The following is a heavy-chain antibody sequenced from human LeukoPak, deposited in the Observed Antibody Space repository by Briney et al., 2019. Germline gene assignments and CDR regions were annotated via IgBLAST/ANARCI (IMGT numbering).Heavy chain of an antibody. D-gene: IGHD3-10*01. Sequence: SVKESCKSSGYTYRNYDINGVRQASGQGLDWMGWMNPYSCYTIHAQKCEGRVNVPRINSISTAYMELSSLRSEDTAVYYCAIGYGSGSYYGFDYWGQGTLVSVSS. J-gene: IGHJ4*02. V-gene: IGHV1-8*01. CDR3: AIGYGSGSYYGFDY. CDR2: MNPYSCYT. CDR1: GYTYRNYD.